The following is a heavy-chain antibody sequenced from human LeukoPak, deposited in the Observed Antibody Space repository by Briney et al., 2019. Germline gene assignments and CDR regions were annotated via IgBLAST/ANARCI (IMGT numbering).Heavy chain of an antibody. CDR1: GGTFSSYA. V-gene: IGHV1-69*05. CDR3: AREAIRDYGSGSYGHNWFDP. Sequence: GASVTVSFKASGGTFSSYAISWVRQAPGQGLEWMGGIIPIFGTANYAQKFQGRVMITTDESTSTAYMELSNLRFEDTAVYYCAREAIRDYGSGSYGHNWFDPWGQGTLVTVSS. D-gene: IGHD3-10*01. CDR2: IIPIFGTA. J-gene: IGHJ5*02.